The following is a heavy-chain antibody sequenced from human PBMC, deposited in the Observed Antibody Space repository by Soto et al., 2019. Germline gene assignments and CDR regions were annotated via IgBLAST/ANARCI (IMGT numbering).Heavy chain of an antibody. CDR1: GFTFDDYA. J-gene: IGHJ4*02. CDR2: INWNGGST. CDR3: ARCSSTSCYIMASFDY. D-gene: IGHD2-2*02. Sequence: SGGAVVRPGGSLRLSCAASGFTFDDYAMSWVRQAPGKGLEWVAAINWNGGSTTYADSLKGRFTISRDNAKNSLHLQISSLRAEDTALYYCARCSSTSCYIMASFDYWGQGTLVTVSS. V-gene: IGHV3-20*04.